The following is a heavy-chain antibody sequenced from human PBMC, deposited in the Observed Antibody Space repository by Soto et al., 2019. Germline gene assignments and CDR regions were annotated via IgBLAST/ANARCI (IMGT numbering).Heavy chain of an antibody. D-gene: IGHD4-17*01. CDR2: MSYDGART. Sequence: QVQLVESGGGVVQPGGSLSLSCATSGFTFTSFTMHWVRQAPGQGLGWIAVMSYDGARTDYADAVKGRFTISRDTSKKTLYLQMNNLRPDYTAMYYCARDRPYGDPNWFDPGGQGTLVTFSS. V-gene: IGHV3-30-3*01. J-gene: IGHJ5*02. CDR1: GFTFTSFT. CDR3: ARDRPYGDPNWFDP.